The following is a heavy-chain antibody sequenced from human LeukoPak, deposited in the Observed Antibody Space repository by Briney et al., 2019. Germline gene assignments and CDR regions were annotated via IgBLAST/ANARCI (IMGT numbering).Heavy chain of an antibody. CDR2: INPNSGGT. D-gene: IGHD3-3*01. CDR3: ARVENDFWSGYYGY. Sequence: GASVKVSCKASGYTFTGYYMHWVRQAPGQGLEWMGWINPNSGGTNYAQKFQGRVTMTRDTSISTAYMELSRLRSDDTAVYYCARVENDFWSGYYGYWGQGTLVTVSS. V-gene: IGHV1-2*02. J-gene: IGHJ4*02. CDR1: GYTFTGYY.